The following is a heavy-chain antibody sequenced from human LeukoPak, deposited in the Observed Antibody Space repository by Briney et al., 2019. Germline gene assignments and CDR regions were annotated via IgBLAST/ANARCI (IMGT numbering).Heavy chain of an antibody. CDR1: GGSFSGYY. D-gene: IGHD6-13*01. V-gene: IGHV4-34*01. CDR3: ARLLYSLYAFDI. CDR2: IYHSGST. J-gene: IGHJ3*02. Sequence: SETLSLTCAVYGGSFSGYYWSWIRQPPGKGLEWIGEIYHSGSTNYNPSLKSRVTISVDKSKNQFSLKLSSVTAADTAVYYCARLLYSLYAFDIWGQGTMVTVSS.